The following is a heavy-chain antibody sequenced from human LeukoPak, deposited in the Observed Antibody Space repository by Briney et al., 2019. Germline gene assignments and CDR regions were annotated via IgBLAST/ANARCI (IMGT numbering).Heavy chain of an antibody. CDR2: INHSGST. CDR1: GGSFSGYY. Sequence: SETLSLTCAVYGGSFSGYYWSWIRQPPGKGLEWIGEINHSGSTNYNPSLKSRVTISVDTSKNQFSLKLSSVTAADTAVYYCANVLVAVGAFDIWGQGTMVTVSS. D-gene: IGHD6-19*01. CDR3: ANVLVAVGAFDI. V-gene: IGHV4-34*01. J-gene: IGHJ3*02.